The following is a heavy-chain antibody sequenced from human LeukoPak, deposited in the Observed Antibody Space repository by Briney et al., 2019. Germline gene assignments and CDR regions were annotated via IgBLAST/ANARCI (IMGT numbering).Heavy chain of an antibody. CDR2: IIPIFGIA. D-gene: IGHD2-21*02. V-gene: IGHV1-69*04. CDR1: GGTFSSYA. Sequence: GASVKVSCKASGGTFSSYAISWVRQAPGQGLEWMGRIIPIFGIANYAQKFQGRVTITADKSTSTAYMELSSLRSEDTAVYYCARAGAYCGGDCYQYYFDYWGQGTLVTVSS. J-gene: IGHJ4*02. CDR3: ARAGAYCGGDCYQYYFDY.